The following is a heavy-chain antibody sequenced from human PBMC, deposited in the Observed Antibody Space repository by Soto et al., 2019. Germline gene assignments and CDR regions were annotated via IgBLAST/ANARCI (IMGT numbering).Heavy chain of an antibody. J-gene: IGHJ4*02. CDR1: GFLINNGGVG. Sequence: QITLKESGQTLVKPTQTLTLICSLSGFLINNGGVGVGWIRQPPGKAPEWLALLYWNDDKWYSPSLSYRLTDNNDSSNTQAVLTITHMDPMEPGRYYCAKPPALSNNLFFDEGGQGAQVTVSS. CDR3: AKPPALSNNLFFDE. D-gene: IGHD4-4*01. V-gene: IGHV2-5*01. CDR2: LYWNDDK.